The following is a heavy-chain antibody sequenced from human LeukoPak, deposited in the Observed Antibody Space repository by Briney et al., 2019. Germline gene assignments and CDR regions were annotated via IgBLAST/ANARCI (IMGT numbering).Heavy chain of an antibody. CDR1: KFTFSSYC. CDR2: ITSSSSYI. V-gene: IGHV3-21*01. J-gene: IGHJ4*02. Sequence: GGSLRLSCAASKFTFSSYCMNWVRQAPGKGLEWVSSITSSSSYIYYADSLKGRFTISRDNSKNSLYLQMNSLRSEDTAVYYCARDHYSSSWYAGPDYWGQGTLVTVSS. CDR3: ARDHYSSSWYAGPDY. D-gene: IGHD6-13*01.